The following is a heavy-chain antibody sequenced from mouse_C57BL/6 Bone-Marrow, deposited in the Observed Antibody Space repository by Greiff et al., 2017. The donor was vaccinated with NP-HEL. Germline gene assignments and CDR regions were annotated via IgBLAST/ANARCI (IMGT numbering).Heavy chain of an antibody. D-gene: IGHD1-1*01. CDR2: IDPEDGET. J-gene: IGHJ4*01. V-gene: IGHV14-2*01. Sequence: EVMLVESGAELVKPGASVKLSCTASGFNIKDYYMHWVKQRTEQGLEWIGRIDPEDGETKYAPKFQGKATITADTSSNTAYLQLSSLTSEDAAVYYCARLDTTVVAGDAMDYWGQGTSVTVSS. CDR1: GFNIKDYY. CDR3: ARLDTTVVAGDAMDY.